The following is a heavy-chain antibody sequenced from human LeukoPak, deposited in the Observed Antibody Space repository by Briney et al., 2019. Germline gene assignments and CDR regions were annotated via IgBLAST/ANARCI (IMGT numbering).Heavy chain of an antibody. CDR3: ARWMPTVITPDY. V-gene: IGHV1-2*02. CDR1: GYTFNGYY. Sequence: ASVKVSCKGSGYTFNGYYLHWVRQAPGQGLEWMGWINPNSGGTNYAQKFQGRVTMTRDTSISTAYMELSRLRSDDTAVYYCARWMPTVITPDYWGQGTLVTVSS. D-gene: IGHD4-17*01. J-gene: IGHJ4*02. CDR2: INPNSGGT.